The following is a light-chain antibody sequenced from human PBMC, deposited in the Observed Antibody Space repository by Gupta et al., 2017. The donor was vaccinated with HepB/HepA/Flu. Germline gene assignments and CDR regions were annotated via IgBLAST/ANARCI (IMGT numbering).Light chain of an antibody. CDR3: QQYYNFPLT. J-gene: IGKJ4*01. Sequence: DIQMTQSPSSLSASVGDRVTITCQASQDISHYLNWYQQKPGKAPKLLIYDVSNLGTGVPSRFSGSGSGTDFSFTISSLQPEDFATYYCQQYYNFPLTFGGGTXVEIK. CDR2: DVS. CDR1: QDISHY. V-gene: IGKV1-33*01.